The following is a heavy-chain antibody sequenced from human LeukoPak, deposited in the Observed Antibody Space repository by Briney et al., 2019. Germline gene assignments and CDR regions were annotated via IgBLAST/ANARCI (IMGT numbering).Heavy chain of an antibody. CDR3: AGNIAARLDY. CDR1: GGSFSGYY. Sequence: PSETLSLTCAVYGGSFSGYYWSWIRQPPGKGLEWIGEIDHSGSTNYNPSLKSRVTISVGTSKNQFSLKLSSVTAADTAVYYCAGNIAARLDYWGQGTLVTVSS. CDR2: IDHSGST. J-gene: IGHJ4*02. D-gene: IGHD6-6*01. V-gene: IGHV4-34*01.